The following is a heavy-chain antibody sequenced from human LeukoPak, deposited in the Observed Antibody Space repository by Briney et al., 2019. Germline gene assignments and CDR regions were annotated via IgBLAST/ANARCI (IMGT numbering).Heavy chain of an antibody. CDR2: ISAYNSNT. D-gene: IGHD5-12*01. V-gene: IGHV1-18*04. CDR1: GYTFTSYG. Sequence: ASVKVSCKASGYTFTSYGISWVRQAPGQGLEWMGWISAYNSNTNYAQKLQGRVTMTTDTSTSTAYMELRSLRSDDTAVYYCARGRSGYDNYYYYGMDVWGKGTTVTVSS. J-gene: IGHJ6*04. CDR3: ARGRSGYDNYYYYGMDV.